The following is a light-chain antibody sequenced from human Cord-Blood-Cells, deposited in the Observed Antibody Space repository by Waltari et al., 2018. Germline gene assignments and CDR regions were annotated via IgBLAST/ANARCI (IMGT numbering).Light chain of an antibody. Sequence: DIQMTQSPSSLSASVGDRVTITCRASQSISSYLSWYQQKPGKAPKLLIYAASSLQSGVPSRFSGSGSGTDFTLTISSLQPEECATYYCQQSYSTPRTFGQGTKVEIK. CDR3: QQSYSTPRT. V-gene: IGKV1-39*01. CDR1: QSISSY. CDR2: AAS. J-gene: IGKJ1*01.